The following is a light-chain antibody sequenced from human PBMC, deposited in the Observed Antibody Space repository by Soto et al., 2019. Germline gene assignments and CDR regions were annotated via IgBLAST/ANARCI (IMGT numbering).Light chain of an antibody. CDR2: GAS. J-gene: IGKJ1*01. CDR3: QPHNTWPRT. Sequence: LSRGRSATLSCRASQSVSSNLAWYQQKPGQAPRLLIYGASTRATGIAARFSGSGSGTEFTLSLSCLQSEDFAVYNCQPHNTWPRTFGQGTKVDIK. CDR1: QSVSSN. V-gene: IGKV3-15*01.